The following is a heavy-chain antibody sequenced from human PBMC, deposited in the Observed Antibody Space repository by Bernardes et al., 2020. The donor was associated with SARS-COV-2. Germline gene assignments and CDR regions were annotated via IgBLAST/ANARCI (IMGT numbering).Heavy chain of an antibody. CDR3: ARALRYEILTGYYPYYYYGMEV. D-gene: IGHD3-9*01. CDR1: GFTFSSYA. V-gene: IGHV3-30-3*01. Sequence: GGSLRLSCAASGFTFSSYAMHWVRQAPGKGLEWVAVISYDGSNKYYADSVKGRFTISRDNSKNTLYLQMNSLRAEDTAVYYCARALRYEILTGYYPYYYYGMEVGGKGTTVTVDS. J-gene: IGHJ6*04. CDR2: ISYDGSNK.